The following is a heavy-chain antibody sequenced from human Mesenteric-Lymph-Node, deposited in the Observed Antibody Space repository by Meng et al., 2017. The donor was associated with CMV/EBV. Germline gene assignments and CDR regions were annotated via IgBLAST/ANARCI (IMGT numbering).Heavy chain of an antibody. CDR2: ISGFSGNT. Sequence: SCKTSGYPFTGFGIGWVRQAPGQGLEWMGWISGFSGNTFYTENLQGRVTMTTDTSTSTAYMELRSLRSDDTAVYYCARAPREYDFDYWGQGTLVTVSS. D-gene: IGHD2-2*01. CDR3: ARAPREYDFDY. CDR1: GYPFTGFG. V-gene: IGHV1-18*04. J-gene: IGHJ4*02.